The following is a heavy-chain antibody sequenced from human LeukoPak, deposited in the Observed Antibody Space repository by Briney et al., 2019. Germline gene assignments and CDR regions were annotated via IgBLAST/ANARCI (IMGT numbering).Heavy chain of an antibody. J-gene: IGHJ4*02. CDR1: GYTFTSYA. CDR3: ARDRGWELLHFDY. V-gene: IGHV1-3*01. D-gene: IGHD1-26*01. Sequence: ASVKVSCKASGYTFTSYAMHWVRQAPGQRLEWMGWINAGNGNTKYSQKFQGRVTITRDTSASTAYMELSSLRSEDAAVYYCARDRGWELLHFDYWGQGTLVTVSS. CDR2: INAGNGNT.